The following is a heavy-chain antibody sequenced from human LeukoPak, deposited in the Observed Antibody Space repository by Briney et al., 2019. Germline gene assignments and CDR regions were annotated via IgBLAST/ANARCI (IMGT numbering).Heavy chain of an antibody. CDR2: FYTNSGGT. CDR1: GSIXTCYH. Sequence: ASVKVSLKGSGSIXTCYHLHRVRQAPGQGLEWMWWFYTNSGGTNYAHKFRVRGSMTMDTYISTAYMKLSRMRSDDTAVYYCARGGRSIVTTVTRNYYYGMDVWGQGTTVTVSS. V-gene: IGHV1-2*02. D-gene: IGHD4-17*01. J-gene: IGHJ6*02. CDR3: ARGGRSIVTTVTRNYYYGMDV.